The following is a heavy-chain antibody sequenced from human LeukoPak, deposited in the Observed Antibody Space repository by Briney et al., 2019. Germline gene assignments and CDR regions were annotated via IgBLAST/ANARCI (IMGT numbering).Heavy chain of an antibody. CDR1: GFTVSTNY. Sequence: GGSLRLSCAASGFTVSTNYMSWVRQAPGKGLEWVSVIYSGGRTYYADSVKGRFTISRDNSKNTLYLQMNSLRVEDTAVYYCAKGPRASGWTYFDYWGQGTLVTVSS. J-gene: IGHJ4*02. D-gene: IGHD6-19*01. CDR3: AKGPRASGWTYFDY. CDR2: IYSGGRT. V-gene: IGHV3-66*01.